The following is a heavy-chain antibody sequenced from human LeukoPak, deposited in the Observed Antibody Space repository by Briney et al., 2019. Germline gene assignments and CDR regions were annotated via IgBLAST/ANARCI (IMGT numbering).Heavy chain of an antibody. CDR2: IWYDGSNK. CDR3: AKDLRDGYNLNYYFEY. V-gene: IGHV3-33*06. CDR1: GFTFSSYG. Sequence: PGGSLRLSRAASGFTFSSYGMHWVRQAPGKGLEWVAVIWYDGSNKYYADSVKGRFTISRDNSKNTLYLQMNSLRAEDTAVYYCAKDLRDGYNLNYYFEYWGQGTLVTVSS. J-gene: IGHJ4*02. D-gene: IGHD5-24*01.